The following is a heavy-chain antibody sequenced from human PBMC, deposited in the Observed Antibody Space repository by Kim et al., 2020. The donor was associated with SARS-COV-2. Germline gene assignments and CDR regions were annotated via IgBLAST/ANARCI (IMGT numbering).Heavy chain of an antibody. CDR2: IYYSGST. V-gene: IGHV4-30-4*01. J-gene: IGHJ6*02. CDR1: GGSISSGDYY. D-gene: IGHD3-9*01. Sequence: SETLSLTCTVSGGSISSGDYYWSWIRQPPGKGLEWIGYIYYSGSTYYNPSLKSRVTISVDTSKNQFSLKLSSVTAADTAVYYCARDKLAYYDILTGYPNRRYYYYGMDVWGQGTTVTVSS. CDR3: ARDKLAYYDILTGYPNRRYYYYGMDV.